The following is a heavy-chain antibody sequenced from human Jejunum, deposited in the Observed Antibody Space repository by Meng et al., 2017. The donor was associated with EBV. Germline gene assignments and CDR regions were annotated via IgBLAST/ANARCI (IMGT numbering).Heavy chain of an antibody. CDR2: IWHGGNT. V-gene: IGHV4-4*02. CDR1: GASITGTNW. J-gene: IGHJ4*02. CDR3: ARGNAYNVPSFDY. Sequence: QVQLQESGPGLVTPSRXLSLPCXVSGASITGTNWWSWVRQPPGKGLEWIAEIWHGGNTNYNPALKSRVTISVDKSNNQFSLKLASVTAADTAVYFCARGNAYNVPSFDYWGQGTLVTVSS. D-gene: IGHD5-24*01.